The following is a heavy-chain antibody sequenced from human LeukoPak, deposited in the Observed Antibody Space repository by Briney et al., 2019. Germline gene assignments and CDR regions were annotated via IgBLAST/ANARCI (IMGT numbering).Heavy chain of an antibody. CDR1: GGSFSGYY. Sequence: SETLSLTCTVYGGSFSGYYWSWIRQPPGKGLKWIGEINQSGFTNYNPSLKSRGTISVDTSKNQFSLKLSSVTAADTAMYYCAREVYSSSSGYYYYMDVWGKGTTVTVSS. V-gene: IGHV4-34*01. J-gene: IGHJ6*03. CDR2: INQSGFT. CDR3: AREVYSSSSGYYYYMDV. D-gene: IGHD6-6*01.